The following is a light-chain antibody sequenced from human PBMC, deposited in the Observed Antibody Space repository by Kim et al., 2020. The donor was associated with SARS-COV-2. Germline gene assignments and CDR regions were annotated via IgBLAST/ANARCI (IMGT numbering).Light chain of an antibody. J-gene: IGKJ2*03. Sequence: EVMMTQSPATLSVSPGERATLSCRASQSVNSNLAWYQQKPGQAPRLLIYGASTRASGVPARFSGSGSGTEFTLTISSLQSEDFAVYYCQQFNNWPLYSFGQGTKLDI. V-gene: IGKV3-15*01. CDR1: QSVNSN. CDR3: QQFNNWPLYS. CDR2: GAS.